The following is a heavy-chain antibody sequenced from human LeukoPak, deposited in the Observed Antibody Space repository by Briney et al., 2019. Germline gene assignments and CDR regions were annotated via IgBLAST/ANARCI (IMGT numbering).Heavy chain of an antibody. Sequence: HSGGSLRLSCAASGFTVSNNYLNWVRQAPGKGLEWVSVIYSGGTTYYANSVKGRFTISRDSSKNTMYLQMNSLRVEDTAMYYCGRDVGPWGQGTLVTVSS. CDR2: IYSGGTT. J-gene: IGHJ5*02. CDR3: GRDVGP. CDR1: GFTVSNNY. V-gene: IGHV3-53*01.